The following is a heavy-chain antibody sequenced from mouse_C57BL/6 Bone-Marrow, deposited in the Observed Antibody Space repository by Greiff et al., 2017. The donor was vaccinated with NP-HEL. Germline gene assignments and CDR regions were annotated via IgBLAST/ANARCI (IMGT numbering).Heavy chain of an antibody. J-gene: IGHJ2*01. CDR1: GFNIKDDY. D-gene: IGHD2-1*01. Sequence: DQLQQSGAELVRPGASVKLSCTASGFNIKDDYMHWVKQRPEQGLEWIGWIDPENGDTEYASKFQGKATITADTSSNTAYLQLSSLTSEDTAVYYCTLYYGFDYWGQGTTLTVSS. CDR3: TLYYGFDY. V-gene: IGHV14-4*01. CDR2: IDPENGDT.